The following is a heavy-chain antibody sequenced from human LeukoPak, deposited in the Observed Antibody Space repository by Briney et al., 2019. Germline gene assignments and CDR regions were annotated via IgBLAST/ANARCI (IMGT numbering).Heavy chain of an antibody. D-gene: IGHD1-7*01. Sequence: PSETLSLTCTVSGGSISSYYWGWIRQPAGKGLEWIGRIYTSGSTNYNPSLKSRVTMSVDTSKNQFSLKLSSVTAADTAVYYCARVGITGTTGVDTWGQGTLVTVSS. V-gene: IGHV4-4*07. J-gene: IGHJ5*02. CDR1: GGSISSYY. CDR2: IYTSGST. CDR3: ARVGITGTTGVDT.